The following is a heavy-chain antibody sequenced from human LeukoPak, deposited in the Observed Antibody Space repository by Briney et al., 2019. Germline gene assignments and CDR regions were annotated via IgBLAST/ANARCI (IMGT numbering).Heavy chain of an antibody. D-gene: IGHD5-12*01. V-gene: IGHV1-2*02. J-gene: IGHJ4*02. CDR3: ARDHRHTSDYQDFDY. Sequence: ASVKVSCKGSGYTFTDYYIHWVRQAPGQGIEWMGRINPDSGSTNYVRNFQGRVTMTRDPSIKPAYMELNTLRSDDTALYFCARDHRHTSDYQDFDYWGQGTLVTVSS. CDR2: INPDSGST. CDR1: GYTFTDYY.